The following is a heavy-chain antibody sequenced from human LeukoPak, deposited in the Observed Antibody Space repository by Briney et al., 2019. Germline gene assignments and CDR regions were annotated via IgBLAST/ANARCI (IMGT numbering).Heavy chain of an antibody. D-gene: IGHD3-10*01. Sequence: SETLSLTCTVSGGSISSYYWSWIRQPPGKGLEWIGYIYYSGSTNYNPSLKSRVTISVDTSKNQFSLKLSSVTAADTAVYYCATAMGTVNWFDPWGQGTLVTVSS. CDR2: IYYSGST. CDR3: ATAMGTVNWFDP. J-gene: IGHJ5*02. CDR1: GGSISSYY. V-gene: IGHV4-59*01.